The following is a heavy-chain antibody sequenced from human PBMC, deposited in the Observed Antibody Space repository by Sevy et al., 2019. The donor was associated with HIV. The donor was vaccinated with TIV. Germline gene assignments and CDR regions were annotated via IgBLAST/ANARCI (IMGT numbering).Heavy chain of an antibody. CDR2: VYSSGST. V-gene: IGHV4-4*07. CDR1: GGSINYYY. J-gene: IGHJ3*02. CDR3: ARELERLPLDI. D-gene: IGHD1-1*01. Sequence: SETLSLTCSVSGGSINYYYWSWIRQPAGKGLEWIGRVYSSGSTNYNPPLKSRVTMSVDTSKKQFSLKLSSVTAADTAIYYCARELERLPLDIWGQGTKVTVSS.